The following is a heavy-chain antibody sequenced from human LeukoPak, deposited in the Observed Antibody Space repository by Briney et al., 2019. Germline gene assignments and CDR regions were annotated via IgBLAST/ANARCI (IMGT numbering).Heavy chain of an antibody. CDR3: AKNYDFWSGRVYYFDY. CDR1: GFTFSSYA. CDR2: ISGSGGST. Sequence: GGSLRLSCAASGFTFSSYAMSWVRQAPGKGLEWVSAISGSGGSTYYADSVKGRFTISRDNFKNTLYLQMNSLRAEDTAVYYCAKNYDFWSGRVYYFDYWGQGTLVTVSS. D-gene: IGHD3-3*01. V-gene: IGHV3-23*01. J-gene: IGHJ4*02.